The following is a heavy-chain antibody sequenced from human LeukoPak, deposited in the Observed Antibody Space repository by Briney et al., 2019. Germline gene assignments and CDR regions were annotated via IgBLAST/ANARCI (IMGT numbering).Heavy chain of an antibody. J-gene: IGHJ4*02. CDR2: INGDGSST. CDR1: GFTFSSYW. V-gene: IGHV3-74*01. CDR3: ASPRYSYGVPTDY. Sequence: PGGSLRLSCAASGFTFSSYWMHWVRQAPGKGLVWVSRINGDGSSTGYADSVKGRFTISRDNAKNTLYLQMNSLRAEDTAVYYCASPRYSYGVPTDYWGQGTLVTVSS. D-gene: IGHD5-24*01.